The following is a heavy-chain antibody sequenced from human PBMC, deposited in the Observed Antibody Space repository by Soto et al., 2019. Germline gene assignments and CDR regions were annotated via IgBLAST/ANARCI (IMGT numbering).Heavy chain of an antibody. CDR3: ATDSSTTVTHY. D-gene: IGHD4-17*01. CDR2: IWYDGSTK. V-gene: IGHV3-33*03. CDR1: GFSFSKYG. J-gene: IGHJ4*02. Sequence: QVQLVESGGGVVQPGRSLRLSCAASGFSFSKYGMHWVRQAPGKGLEWVAVIWYDGSTKYYGDSVKGRFSISRDNSQKMVYLQMNSLRGEDTAVYYCATDSSTTVTHYWGQGTLVTVSS.